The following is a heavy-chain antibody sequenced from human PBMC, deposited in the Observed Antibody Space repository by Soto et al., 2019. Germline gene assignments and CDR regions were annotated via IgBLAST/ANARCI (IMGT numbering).Heavy chain of an antibody. CDR1: GYSFTTYG. V-gene: IGHV1-18*01. Sequence: QVQLVQSGAEVKKPGASVKVSCKASGYSFTTYGISWVRQAPGQGLEWMGWISDYNGNTNYEKKFKGRVTMTTDTSTRTAYMEMQSQRSDDTAVYYCAREGYYSGSESYSPPRYYGMDVWGQGTTVTVS. CDR2: ISDYNGNT. CDR3: AREGYYSGSESYSPPRYYGMDV. J-gene: IGHJ6*02. D-gene: IGHD3-10*01.